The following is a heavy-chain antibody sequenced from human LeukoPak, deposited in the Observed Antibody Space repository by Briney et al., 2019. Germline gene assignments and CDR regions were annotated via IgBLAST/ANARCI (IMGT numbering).Heavy chain of an antibody. CDR2: IYTSGST. J-gene: IGHJ4*02. V-gene: IGHV4-61*02. CDR3: ARADHDYYDSSGYLGY. Sequence: RASQTLSLTCTVSGGSISSGSYYWSWIRQPAGKGLEWIGRIYTSGSTEYNTSLKSRVTISVDTSKNQFSLKLSSVTAADTAVYYCARADHDYYDSSGYLGYWGQGTLVTVSS. CDR1: GGSISSGSYY. D-gene: IGHD3-22*01.